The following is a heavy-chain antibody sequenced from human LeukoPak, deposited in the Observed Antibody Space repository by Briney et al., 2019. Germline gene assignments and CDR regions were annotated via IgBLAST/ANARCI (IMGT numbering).Heavy chain of an antibody. CDR1: GGSISSYY. J-gene: IGHJ4*02. CDR3: ARRGWLQLRRCFDY. V-gene: IGHV4-59*01. D-gene: IGHD5-24*01. CDR2: IYYSGST. Sequence: SETLSLTCTVSGGSISSYYWSWIRQPPGKGLEWIGYIYYSGSTNYKPSLKSRVTISVDTSKNQFSLKLNSVTAADTAVYYCARRGWLQLRRCFDYWGQGTLVTVSS.